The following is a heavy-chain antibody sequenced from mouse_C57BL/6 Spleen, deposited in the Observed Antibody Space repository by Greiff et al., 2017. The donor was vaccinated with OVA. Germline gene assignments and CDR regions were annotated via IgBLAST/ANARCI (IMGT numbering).Heavy chain of an antibody. CDR3: ARRNYGSYFDH. V-gene: IGHV1-50*01. D-gene: IGHD1-1*01. CDR1: GYTFTSYW. CDR2: IDPSDSYT. J-gene: IGHJ2*01. Sequence: VQLQQPGAELVKPGASVKLSCKASGYTFTSYWMQWVKQRPGQGLEWIGEIDPSDSYTNYNQKFKGKATLTVDTSSSTAYMQLSSLTSEDSAVYYCARRNYGSYFDHWGQGTTLPGSS.